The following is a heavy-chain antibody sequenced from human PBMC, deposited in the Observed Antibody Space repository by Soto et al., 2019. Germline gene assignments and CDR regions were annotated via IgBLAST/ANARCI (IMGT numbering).Heavy chain of an antibody. Sequence: GGSLRLSCAASGFTFSSYAMSWVRQAPGKGLEWVSAISGSGGSTYYADSVKGRFTISRDNSKNTLYLQMNSLRAEDTAVYYCAPLGGFLEWLPPAFDYWGQGTLVAVSS. CDR2: ISGSGGST. D-gene: IGHD3-3*01. V-gene: IGHV3-23*01. CDR3: APLGGFLEWLPPAFDY. CDR1: GFTFSSYA. J-gene: IGHJ4*02.